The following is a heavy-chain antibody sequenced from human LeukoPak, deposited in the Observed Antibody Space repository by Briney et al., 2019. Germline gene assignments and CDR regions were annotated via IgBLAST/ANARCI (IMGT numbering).Heavy chain of an antibody. V-gene: IGHV4-59*01. J-gene: IGHJ4*02. CDR3: ARVGGGIIID. Sequence: SETLSLTCTVSGGSISTYYWNWIRQPPGKGLEWIGYIYHSGSTNYNPSLQSRVTISVDTSKNQFSLNLNSVTAADTAVYYCARVGGGIIIDWGQGTLVTVSS. D-gene: IGHD3-10*01. CDR1: GGSISTYY. CDR2: IYHSGST.